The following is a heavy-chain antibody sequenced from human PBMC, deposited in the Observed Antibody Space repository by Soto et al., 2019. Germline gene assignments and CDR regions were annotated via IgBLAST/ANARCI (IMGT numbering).Heavy chain of an antibody. CDR2: INAGNGNT. J-gene: IGHJ4*02. CDR1: GYSFTSYA. Sequence: GASVKVSCKASGYSFTSYARHWVRQAPGQRLEWMGWINAGNGNTKYSQKVQGRVTITRDTSASTAYIELSSRRSEGTAVYYCARGITLPTDLDYWGQGTPVTVSS. CDR3: ARGITLPTDLDY. V-gene: IGHV1-3*01.